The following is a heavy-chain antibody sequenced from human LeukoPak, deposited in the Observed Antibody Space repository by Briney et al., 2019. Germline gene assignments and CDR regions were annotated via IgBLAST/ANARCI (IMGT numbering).Heavy chain of an antibody. Sequence: ASVKVSCKASGGTFSSYAISWVRQAPGQGLEWMGRINSNSGGTNYAQKFQGRVTMTRDTSISTAYMELSRLRSDDTAVYYCARANPKYCSSTSCYPFDYWGQGTLVTVSS. CDR3: ARANPKYCSSTSCYPFDY. J-gene: IGHJ4*02. D-gene: IGHD2-2*01. V-gene: IGHV1-2*06. CDR1: GGTFSSYA. CDR2: INSNSGGT.